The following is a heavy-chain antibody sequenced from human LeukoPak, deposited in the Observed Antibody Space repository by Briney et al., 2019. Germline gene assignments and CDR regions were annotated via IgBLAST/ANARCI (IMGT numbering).Heavy chain of an antibody. D-gene: IGHD2-8*01. J-gene: IGHJ6*03. CDR3: ARDLGPPMLYGDITYYYYYMDV. CDR1: GYTFIDYC. CDR2: INPNSGAT. Sequence: GASVKVSCKASGYTFIDYCLHWVRQAPGQGLEWMGWINPNSGATKFAQKFQGRVTMTRDTSISTAYIELNWLKSDDTAVYYCARDLGPPMLYGDITYYYYYMDVWGKGTTDTVSS. V-gene: IGHV1-2*02.